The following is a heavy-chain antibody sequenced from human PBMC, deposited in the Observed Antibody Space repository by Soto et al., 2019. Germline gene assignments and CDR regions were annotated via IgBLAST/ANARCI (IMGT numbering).Heavy chain of an antibody. D-gene: IGHD3-10*01. J-gene: IGHJ4*02. V-gene: IGHV3-33*01. CDR1: GFTFSNDG. CDR3: ASALETGDY. Sequence: QVQLVESGGGVVQPGRSLRLSCAASGFTFSNDGMHWVRLAPGKGPEWVAVIWCDGSKKYYAGSVKGRLTISRDNSKNKLYLQITSVRAEDTSVYYCASALETGDYWGQGTLVTVS. CDR2: IWCDGSKK.